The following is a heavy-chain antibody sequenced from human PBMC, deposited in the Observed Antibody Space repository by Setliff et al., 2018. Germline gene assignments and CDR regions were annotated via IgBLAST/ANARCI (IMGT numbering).Heavy chain of an antibody. CDR3: ARGLRGGAAGPLQYYYYMDV. V-gene: IGHV4-39*07. CDR2: MYYSGST. Sequence: SETLSLTCSVSGGSISSGSYYWGWIRQSPGKGLKWIGSMYYSGSTYYNPSLKGRVTLSVDTTKNQFSLKLTSMTAADTAVYFCARGLRGGAAGPLQYYYYMDVWGKGTTVTVSS. J-gene: IGHJ6*03. D-gene: IGHD2-15*01. CDR1: GGSISSGSYY.